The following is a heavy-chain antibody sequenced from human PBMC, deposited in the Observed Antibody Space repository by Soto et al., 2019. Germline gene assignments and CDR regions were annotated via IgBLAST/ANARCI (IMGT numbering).Heavy chain of an antibody. Sequence: QVQLQQSGPGLVKPSQTLSLTCTVSGGYRSSDNYHLTWIRQSPGKGLEWIGDIYYSGSIFYNPSCKSRVTISVDTYKHQCSLQLSSVAAADTAVYFCGREDEGVDRDYYGLDGWGQGTTVAVSS. V-gene: IGHV4-30-4*08. CDR2: IYYSGSI. CDR1: GGYRSSDNYH. D-gene: IGHD3-10*01. J-gene: IGHJ6*01. CDR3: GREDEGVDRDYYGLDG.